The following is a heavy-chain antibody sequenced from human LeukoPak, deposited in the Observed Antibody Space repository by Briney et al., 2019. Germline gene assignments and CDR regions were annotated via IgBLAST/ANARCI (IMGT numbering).Heavy chain of an antibody. D-gene: IGHD1-26*01. CDR2: INPNSGGT. CDR1: GYTFTDYY. J-gene: IGHJ4*02. Sequence: ASVMVSCKASGYTFTDYYIHWVRQAPGQGLEGMGWINPNSGGTNYAQKFQGRVTMTSDTSINTAYMELSRLRSDDTAVYYCATLGATEFDYWGQGTLVTVSS. CDR3: ATLGATEFDY. V-gene: IGHV1-2*02.